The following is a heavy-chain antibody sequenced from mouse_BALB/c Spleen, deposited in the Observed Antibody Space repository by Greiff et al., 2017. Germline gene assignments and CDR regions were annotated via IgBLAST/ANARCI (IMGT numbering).Heavy chain of an antibody. CDR1: GFTFSSYA. CDR2: ISSGGSYT. V-gene: IGHV5-9-4*01. J-gene: IGHJ4*01. Sequence: EVQGVESGGGLVKPGGSLKLSCAASGFTFSSYAMSWVRQSPEKRLEWVAEISSGGSYTYYPDTVTGRFTISRDNAKNTLYLEMSSLRSEDTAMYYCAREGIYAMDYWGQGTSVTVSS. CDR3: AREGIYAMDY.